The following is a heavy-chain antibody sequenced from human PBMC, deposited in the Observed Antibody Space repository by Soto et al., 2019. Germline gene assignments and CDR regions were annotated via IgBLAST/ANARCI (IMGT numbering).Heavy chain of an antibody. V-gene: IGHV3-9*01. D-gene: IGHD6-19*01. J-gene: IGHJ4*02. CDR1: GFTFDDYA. Sequence: GGSLRLSCAASGFTFDDYAVHWVRQAPGKGLEWVSGISWNSGSIGYADSVKGRFTISRDNAKNSLYLQMNSLRAEDTALYYCAKVPNPGIAVAGTNYFDYWGQGTLVTVSS. CDR2: ISWNSGSI. CDR3: AKVPNPGIAVAGTNYFDY.